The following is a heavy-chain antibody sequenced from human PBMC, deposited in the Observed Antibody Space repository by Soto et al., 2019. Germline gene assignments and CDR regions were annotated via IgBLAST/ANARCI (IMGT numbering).Heavy chain of an antibody. J-gene: IGHJ6*02. D-gene: IGHD2-2*01. CDR2: ISAYNGNT. Sequence: ASVNVSCKASGYTFTSYGISWVRQAPGQGLEWMGWISAYNGNTNYAQKLQGRVTMTTDTSTSTAYMELRSLRSDDTAVYYCAREGVVPAAPYYYYYGIDLWRQGTTATVPS. CDR3: AREGVVPAAPYYYYYGIDL. V-gene: IGHV1-18*01. CDR1: GYTFTSYG.